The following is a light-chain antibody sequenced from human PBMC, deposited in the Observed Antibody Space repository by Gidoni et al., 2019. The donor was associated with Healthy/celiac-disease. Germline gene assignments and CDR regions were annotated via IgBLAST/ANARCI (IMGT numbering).Light chain of an antibody. CDR3: QQSYSTPLT. J-gene: IGKJ4*01. CDR2: AAS. V-gene: IGKV1-39*01. Sequence: DIQMTQSPSSLSASVGDRVTITCRASQSISSYLNWYQQKPGKAPKLLIYAASSLQSGVPSSFSGSGSGTYFTLTISSLQPEDFATYYCQQSYSTPLTVGGGTKVEIK. CDR1: QSISSY.